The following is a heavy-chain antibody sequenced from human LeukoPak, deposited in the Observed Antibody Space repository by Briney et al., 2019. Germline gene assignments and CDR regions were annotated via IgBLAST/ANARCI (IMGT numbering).Heavy chain of an antibody. CDR1: GYTFTDYY. Sequence: GASVKVSCKASGYTFTDYYMHWVQQAPGKGLEWMGRVDPEDGETIYAQKFQGRVTMTRDTSTSTVYMELSSLRSEDTAVYYCARDLAVAGFGNWFDPWGQGTLVTVSS. CDR2: VDPEDGET. V-gene: IGHV1-69-2*01. D-gene: IGHD6-19*01. J-gene: IGHJ5*02. CDR3: ARDLAVAGFGNWFDP.